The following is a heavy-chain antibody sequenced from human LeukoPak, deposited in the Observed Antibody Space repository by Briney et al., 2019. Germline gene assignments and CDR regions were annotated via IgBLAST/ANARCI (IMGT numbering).Heavy chain of an antibody. CDR1: GITFSSYA. CDR3: ARAIAAEFNYFDY. Sequence: PGRSLRLSCAASGITFSSYAMHWVRQAPGKGLEWVAVISYDGSNKYYADSVKGRFTISRDNSKNTLYLQMNSLRAEDTAVYYCARAIAAEFNYFDYWGQGTLVTVSS. V-gene: IGHV3-30-3*01. J-gene: IGHJ4*02. D-gene: IGHD6-25*01. CDR2: ISYDGSNK.